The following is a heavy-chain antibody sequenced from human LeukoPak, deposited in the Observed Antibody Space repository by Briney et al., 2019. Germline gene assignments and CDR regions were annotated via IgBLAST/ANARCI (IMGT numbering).Heavy chain of an antibody. Sequence: NPGGSLRLSCATSGFTSTDYYMTWIRQAPGKGLEWVSYISRNGDTRYYADSVKGRFTISRDNAKNSLYLQMNSLRAEDTAVYYCARGPTTVTSPRFDYWGQGTLVTVSS. CDR3: ARGPTTVTSPRFDY. CDR2: ISRNGDTR. V-gene: IGHV3-11*01. D-gene: IGHD4-17*01. CDR1: GFTSTDYY. J-gene: IGHJ4*02.